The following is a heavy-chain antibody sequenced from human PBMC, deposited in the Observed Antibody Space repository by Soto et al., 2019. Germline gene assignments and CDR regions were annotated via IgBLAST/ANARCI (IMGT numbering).Heavy chain of an antibody. CDR1: SVSNAW. CDR3: TTDPVTMIVVVPSSG. CDR2: IKSKTDGGTT. Sequence: SVSNAWMNWVRQAPGKGLEWVGRIKSKTDGGTTDYAAPVKGRFTISRDDSKNTLYLQMNSLKTEDTAVYYCTTDPVTMIVVVPSSGWRQGTLVTVSS. J-gene: IGHJ4*02. V-gene: IGHV3-15*07. D-gene: IGHD3-22*01.